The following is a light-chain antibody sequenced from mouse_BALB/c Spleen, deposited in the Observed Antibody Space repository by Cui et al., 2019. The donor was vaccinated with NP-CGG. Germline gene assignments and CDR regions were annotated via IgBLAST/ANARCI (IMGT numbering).Light chain of an antibody. V-gene: IGLV1*01. J-gene: IGLJ1*01. Sequence: QAVVTQESALTTSPGETVTLTCRPSTGTVTTSNYANWVQEKPDQLFTGLIGGTNNRAPGVPARLSGSLIGDKAALTITGAQTEDEAIYFCALWYSNHWVFGGGTKLTVL. CDR2: GTN. CDR1: TGTVTTSNY. CDR3: ALWYSNHWV.